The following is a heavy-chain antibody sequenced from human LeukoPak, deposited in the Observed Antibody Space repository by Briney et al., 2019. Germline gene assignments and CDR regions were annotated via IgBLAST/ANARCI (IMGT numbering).Heavy chain of an antibody. Sequence: GASVKVSCKASGYTFTSYGITWVRQAPGQGLEWMGWISGYNGNTNYAQNFQGRVTMTTDTSTSTAYMELRSLRSDDTAVYYCARATEWNYAFDIWGQGTMVTVSS. CDR2: ISGYNGNT. J-gene: IGHJ3*02. D-gene: IGHD1-7*01. CDR3: ARATEWNYAFDI. CDR1: GYTFTSYG. V-gene: IGHV1-18*01.